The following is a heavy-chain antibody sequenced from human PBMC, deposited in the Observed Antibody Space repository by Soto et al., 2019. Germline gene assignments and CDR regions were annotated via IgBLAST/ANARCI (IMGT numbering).Heavy chain of an antibody. CDR2: IYYSGST. CDR3: ARTLGYYGSGSLIDY. D-gene: IGHD3-10*01. CDR1: GGSISSYY. V-gene: IGHV4-59*08. Sequence: SETPSLTCTVSGGSISSYYWSWIRQPPGKGLEWIGYIYYSGSTNYNPSLKSRVTISVDTSKNQFSLKLSSVTAADTAVYYCARTLGYYGSGSLIDYWGQGTLVTVSS. J-gene: IGHJ4*02.